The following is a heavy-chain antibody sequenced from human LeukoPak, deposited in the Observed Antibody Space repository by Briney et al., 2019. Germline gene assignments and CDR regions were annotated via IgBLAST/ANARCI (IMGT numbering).Heavy chain of an antibody. J-gene: IGHJ6*02. V-gene: IGHV1-69*02. CDR1: GGTFSSYT. CDR3: ARGHQPPYYGMDV. Sequence: SVKVSCKASGGTFSSYTISWVRQAPGQGLEWMGRIIPILGIANYAQKFQGRVTITADKSTSTAYMELSSLRSEDTAVFYCARGHQPPYYGMDVWGQGTTVTASS. CDR2: IIPILGIA.